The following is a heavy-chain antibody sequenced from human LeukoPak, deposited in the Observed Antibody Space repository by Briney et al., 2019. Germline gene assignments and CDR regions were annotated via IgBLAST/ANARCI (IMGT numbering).Heavy chain of an antibody. CDR1: GFTFSSYA. Sequence: PGGSLRLSCAASGFTFSSYAMSWVRQAPGKGLEWVSAISGSGGSTYYADSVKGRFTISRDNSKNTLYLQMNGLRAEDTAVYYCAKGGSSPSNYYYYGMDVWAKGPRSPSP. V-gene: IGHV3-23*01. CDR2: ISGSGGST. J-gene: IGHJ6*02. CDR3: AKGGSSPSNYYYYGMDV. D-gene: IGHD5-12*01.